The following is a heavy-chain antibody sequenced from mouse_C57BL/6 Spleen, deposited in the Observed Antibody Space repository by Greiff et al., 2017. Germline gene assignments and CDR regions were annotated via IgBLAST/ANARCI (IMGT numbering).Heavy chain of an antibody. CDR1: GYTFTDYE. V-gene: IGHV1-15*01. Sequence: VQLQQSGAELVRPGASVTLSCKASGYTFTDYEMHWVKPTPVHGLEWIGAIDPETGGTAYNQKFKGKAILTADKSSSTAYMELRSLTSEDSAVYYCTRPPYYFDCWGQGTTLTVSS. CDR3: TRPPYYFDC. J-gene: IGHJ2*01. CDR2: IDPETGGT.